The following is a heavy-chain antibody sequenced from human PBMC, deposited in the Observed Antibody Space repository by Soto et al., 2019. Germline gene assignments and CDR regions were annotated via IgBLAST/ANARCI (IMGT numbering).Heavy chain of an antibody. CDR1: GFTFTSSA. CDR2: IVVGTGNT. V-gene: IGHV1-58*01. J-gene: IGHJ3*02. D-gene: IGHD1-26*01. Sequence: QMQLAQSGPEVRKPGTSVKVSCKASGFTFTSSAVQWVRQARGQRLEWIGWIVVGTGNTNYAQKFQKRVTITRDMSTSTAYMELSSLRSEDTAVYYCAAAQVGATAFDIWGQGTMVTVSS. CDR3: AAAQVGATAFDI.